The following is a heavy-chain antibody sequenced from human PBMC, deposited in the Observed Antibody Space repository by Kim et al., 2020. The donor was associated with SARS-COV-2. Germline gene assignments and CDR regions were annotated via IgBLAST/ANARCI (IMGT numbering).Heavy chain of an antibody. V-gene: IGHV4-59*13. CDR2: IYYAGST. CDR3: ARRIIADV. J-gene: IGHJ6*02. D-gene: IGHD2-15*01. Sequence: SETLSLTCTVSGDSITSYYWSWIRQPPGKGLEWIGYIYYAGSTNYNPSLKSRVTISLDTSKNQFSLKLSSVTAADTAVYYCARRIIADVWGHGTTVTVSS. CDR1: GDSITSYY.